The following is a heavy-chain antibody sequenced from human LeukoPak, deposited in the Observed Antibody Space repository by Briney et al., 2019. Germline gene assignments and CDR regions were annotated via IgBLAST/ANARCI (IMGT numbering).Heavy chain of an antibody. CDR3: AKTHYDLLDV. Sequence: GGSLRLSCAASGFSFSTSPMSWVRQPPGKGLEWVSAMKNGPGATFYRDSVRGRFTISRDDSKSTLYLQMNSLRAEDTGTYYCAKTHYDLLDVWGQGITVTVSS. CDR1: GFSFSTSP. CDR2: MKNGPGAT. D-gene: IGHD5-12*01. V-gene: IGHV3-23*01. J-gene: IGHJ6*02.